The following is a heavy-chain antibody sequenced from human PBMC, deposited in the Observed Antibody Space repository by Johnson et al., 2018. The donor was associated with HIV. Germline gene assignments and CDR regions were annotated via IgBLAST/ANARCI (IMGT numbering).Heavy chain of an antibody. Sequence: QLVESGGGVVQPGRSLRLSCAASGFTFSSYAMHWVRQAPGKGLEWVAVISYDGSNKYYADSVKGRFTISRDNAKNSLYLQMNSLRAEDTALYYCASVLGRGYSGYDKNYDAFDIWGQGTMVTVSS. D-gene: IGHD5-12*01. J-gene: IGHJ3*02. CDR3: ASVLGRGYSGYDKNYDAFDI. CDR2: ISYDGSNK. CDR1: GFTFSSYA. V-gene: IGHV3-30*04.